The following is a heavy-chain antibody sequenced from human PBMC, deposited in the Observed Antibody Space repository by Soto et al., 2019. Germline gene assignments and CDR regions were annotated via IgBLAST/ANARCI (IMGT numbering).Heavy chain of an antibody. CDR3: VKSRGGNNFDFFD. CDR1: GFTFSDYY. J-gene: IGHJ4*02. CDR2: ISSSSSYT. Sequence: GGSLRLSCAASGFTFSDYYMSWIRQAPGKGLEWVSYISSSSSYTNYADSVKGRFTISRDNAKNSLYLQMSSLSADNTAVYYCVKSRGGNNFDFFDWGQGALVTVSS. V-gene: IGHV3-11*06. D-gene: IGHD5-12*01.